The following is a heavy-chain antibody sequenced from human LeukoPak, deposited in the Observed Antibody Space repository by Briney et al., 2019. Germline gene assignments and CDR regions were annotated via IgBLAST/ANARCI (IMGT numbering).Heavy chain of an antibody. Sequence: GGSLRLSCAASGFTFSSYSMNWVRQAPGKGLEWVSSVSSSSSYIYYADSVKGRFTISRDNAKNSLYLQMNSLRAEDTAVYYCAKDQRNSGSHFDCWGPGTLVTVSS. J-gene: IGHJ4*02. CDR3: AKDQRNSGSHFDC. D-gene: IGHD6-25*01. CDR2: VSSSSSYI. V-gene: IGHV3-21*01. CDR1: GFTFSSYS.